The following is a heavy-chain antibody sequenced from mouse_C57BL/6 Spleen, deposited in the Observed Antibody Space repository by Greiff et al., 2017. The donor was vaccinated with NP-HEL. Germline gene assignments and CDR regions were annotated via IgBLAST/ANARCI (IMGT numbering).Heavy chain of an antibody. Sequence: EVQLQQSGPELVKPGASVKISCKASGYSFTDYYMNWVKQSHGKSLEWIGVINPNYGTTSYNQKFKGKATLTVDQSSSTAYMQLNSLTSEDSAVYYCARRDFTTVVAKDYWGQGTSVTVSS. CDR3: ARRDFTTVVAKDY. J-gene: IGHJ4*01. D-gene: IGHD1-1*01. CDR2: INPNYGTT. V-gene: IGHV1-39*01. CDR1: GYSFTDYY.